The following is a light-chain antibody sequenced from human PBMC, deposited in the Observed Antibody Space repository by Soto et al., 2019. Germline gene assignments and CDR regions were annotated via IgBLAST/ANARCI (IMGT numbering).Light chain of an antibody. CDR2: DVS. J-gene: IGLJ2*01. CDR3: CSYAGSYTWV. Sequence: QSVLTHPRSVSGSPGQSVTISCTGTSSDVGGYNYVSWYQQHPGKAPKLMIYDVSKRPSGVSDRFSGSKSGNTASLTISGLQAEDEADYYCCSYAGSYTWVFGGGTKLTVL. CDR1: SSDVGGYNY. V-gene: IGLV2-11*01.